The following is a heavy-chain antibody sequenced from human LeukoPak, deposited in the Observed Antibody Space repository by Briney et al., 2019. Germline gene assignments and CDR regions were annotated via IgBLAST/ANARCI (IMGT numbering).Heavy chain of an antibody. J-gene: IGHJ4*02. CDR2: ISGSGGST. CDR3: AKGFPYYDILTGYYPSPFDY. Sequence: GGSLRLSCAASGFTFSSYAMSWVRQAPGKGLEWVSAISGSGGSTYYADSVKGRFTISRDNSKNTLYLQMNSLRAEDTAVYYCAKGFPYYDILTGYYPSPFDYWGRGTLVTVSS. V-gene: IGHV3-23*01. D-gene: IGHD3-9*01. CDR1: GFTFSSYA.